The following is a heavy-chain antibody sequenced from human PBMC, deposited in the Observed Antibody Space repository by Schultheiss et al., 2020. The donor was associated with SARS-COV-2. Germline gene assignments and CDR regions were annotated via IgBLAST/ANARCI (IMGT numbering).Heavy chain of an antibody. J-gene: IGHJ4*02. V-gene: IGHV4-61*01. CDR3: ARGDSSGYYFGFMNY. Sequence: SQTLSLTCTVSGGSVSNGYFYWSWIRQPPGKGLEWIGNIFYSGSTNYNPSLKSRVTISVDTSKNQFSLKLSSVTAADTAVYYCARGDSSGYYFGFMNYWGQGTLVTVSS. D-gene: IGHD3-22*01. CDR2: IFYSGST. CDR1: GGSVSNGYFY.